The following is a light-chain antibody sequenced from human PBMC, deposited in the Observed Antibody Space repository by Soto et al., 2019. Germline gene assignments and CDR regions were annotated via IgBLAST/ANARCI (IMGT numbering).Light chain of an antibody. V-gene: IGLV2-23*01. Sequence: QSALTQPASVSGSPGQSITISCTGTSSDVGSYTLVSWYQQHPGKAPKLMIYEGSKRPSGISDRFSGSKSGNTASLTISGLQAEDEADYYCSSSASSNTYVFGSGTQLTVL. CDR1: SSDVGSYTL. CDR2: EGS. J-gene: IGLJ7*01. CDR3: SSSASSNTYV.